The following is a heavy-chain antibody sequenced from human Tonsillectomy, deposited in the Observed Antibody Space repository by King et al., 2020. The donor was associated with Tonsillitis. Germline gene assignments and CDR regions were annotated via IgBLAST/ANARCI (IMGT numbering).Heavy chain of an antibody. V-gene: IGHV3-30*02. CDR2: IRYDGSDK. D-gene: IGHD3-10*01. CDR3: AKDFPFDYYGSGTCMDV. Sequence: QLVQSGGGVVQPGGSLRLSCAASGFTFSSYGMHWVRQAPGKGLEWVAFIRYDGSDKYYADSVKGRFTISRDNSKNTLYLQMNSLRIEDTAVYYCAKDFPFDYYGSGTCMDVWGQGTTVTVSS. CDR1: GFTFSSYG. J-gene: IGHJ6*02.